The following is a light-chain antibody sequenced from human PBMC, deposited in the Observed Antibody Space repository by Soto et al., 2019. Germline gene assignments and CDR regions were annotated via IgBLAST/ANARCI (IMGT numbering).Light chain of an antibody. J-gene: IGKJ1*01. CDR2: AAS. Sequence: EIVLTQSPGTLSLSPGERATLSCRASQTVGSSYFGWYQQKPGQAPRLLIYAASSRATGIPDRFSGSGSGTDFTLTIDSLEPEDYAVYFCQQYGSAPYTFGQGTRVDSK. CDR3: QQYGSAPYT. V-gene: IGKV3-20*01. CDR1: QTVGSSY.